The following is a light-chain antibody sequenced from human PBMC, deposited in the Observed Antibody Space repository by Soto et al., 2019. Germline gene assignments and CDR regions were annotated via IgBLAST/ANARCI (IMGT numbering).Light chain of an antibody. Sequence: AIRMTQSPSSFSASTGDRVTITCRASHGISSYLAWYQQKPGKAPKLLIYAASTLQSGVPSRFSGSGSGTDFTLTISCLQSEDFATYYCQQYYSYPPTFGPGTKVDIK. J-gene: IGKJ3*01. CDR1: HGISSY. CDR2: AAS. V-gene: IGKV1-8*01. CDR3: QQYYSYPPT.